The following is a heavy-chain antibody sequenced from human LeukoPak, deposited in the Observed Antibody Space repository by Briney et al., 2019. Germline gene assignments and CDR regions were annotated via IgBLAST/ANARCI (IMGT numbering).Heavy chain of an antibody. CDR2: INPNSGGT. V-gene: IGHV1-2*02. CDR3: ARVGYCGGDCSNYYYYMDV. D-gene: IGHD2-21*01. CDR1: GCTFTGYY. Sequence: SVKVSCKASGCTFTGYYMDWVQQAPGQGLEWIGWINPNSGGTNYAQKFQGRVTMTRDTSISTAYMELSRLRSDDTAVYYCARVGYCGGDCSNYYYYMDVWGKGTTVTVSS. J-gene: IGHJ6*03.